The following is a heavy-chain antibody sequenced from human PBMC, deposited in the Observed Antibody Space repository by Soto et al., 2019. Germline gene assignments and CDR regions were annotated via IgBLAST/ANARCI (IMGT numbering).Heavy chain of an antibody. J-gene: IGHJ5*02. CDR2: TYYRSKWYN. V-gene: IGHV6-1*01. D-gene: IGHD6-13*01. CDR1: GDSVSSNSAA. Sequence: SQTLSLTCAISGDSVSSNSAAWNWIRQSPSRGLEWLGRTYYRSKWYNDYAVSVKSRITINPDTSKNQFSLHLNSVIPDDTAVYYCAREEIATAYNWFDPWGQGTLVNVSS. CDR3: AREEIATAYNWFDP.